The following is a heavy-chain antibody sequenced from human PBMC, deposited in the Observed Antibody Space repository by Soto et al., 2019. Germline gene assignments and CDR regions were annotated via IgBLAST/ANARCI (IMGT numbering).Heavy chain of an antibody. D-gene: IGHD6-19*01. J-gene: IGHJ6*02. V-gene: IGHV3-33*01. Sequence: QVQLVESGGGVVQPGRSLRLSCVASGFIFSTYGMHWVRQAPGKGLEWVALIWHDGSDKYYADSVKGRFTISRDNSKNTLYLQMNSLRAEDTAVYYCARGSGNYYYGMHVWGQGITVTVSS. CDR3: ARGSGNYYYGMHV. CDR1: GFIFSTYG. CDR2: IWHDGSDK.